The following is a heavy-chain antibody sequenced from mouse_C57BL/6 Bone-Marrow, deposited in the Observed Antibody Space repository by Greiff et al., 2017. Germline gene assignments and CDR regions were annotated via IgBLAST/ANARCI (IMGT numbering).Heavy chain of an antibody. CDR3: ARHFSITTVVAPYAMDY. V-gene: IGHV5-6*01. CDR1: GFTFSSYG. J-gene: IGHJ4*01. D-gene: IGHD1-1*01. CDR2: ISSGGSYT. Sequence: EVHLVESGGDLVKPGGSLKLSCAASGFTFSSYGMSWVRQTPDKRLEWVATISSGGSYTYYPDSVKGRFTISRDNAKNTLYLQMSSLKSEDTAMYYCARHFSITTVVAPYAMDYWGQGTSVTVSS.